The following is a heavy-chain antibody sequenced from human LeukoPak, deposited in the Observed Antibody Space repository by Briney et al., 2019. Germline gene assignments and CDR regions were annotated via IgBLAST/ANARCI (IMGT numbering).Heavy chain of an antibody. CDR2: ISGSGGST. J-gene: IGHJ3*02. V-gene: IGHV3-23*01. Sequence: PGASLRLSCAASGFTFSSYAMSWVRQAPGKGLEWVSAISGSGGSTYYADSVKGRFTISRDNSKNTLYLQMNSLRAEDTAVYYCANGYCSGGSCYSNPEEAFDIWGQGTMVTASS. CDR3: ANGYCSGGSCYSNPEEAFDI. CDR1: GFTFSSYA. D-gene: IGHD2-15*01.